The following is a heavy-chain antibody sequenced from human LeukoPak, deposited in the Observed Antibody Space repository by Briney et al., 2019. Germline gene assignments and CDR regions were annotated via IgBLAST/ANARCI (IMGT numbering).Heavy chain of an antibody. CDR1: GFTFTSYS. V-gene: IGHV3-23*01. J-gene: IGHJ3*02. Sequence: GGSLRLSCAASGFTFTSYSMNWVRQAPGKGLEWVSTISGGGGSTYYADSVKGRFTISRDNSKNTLYLQMNSLRAEDTAVYYCAGTDTAMVTSFAFDIWGQGTMVTVSS. CDR3: AGTDTAMVTSFAFDI. CDR2: ISGGGGST. D-gene: IGHD5-18*01.